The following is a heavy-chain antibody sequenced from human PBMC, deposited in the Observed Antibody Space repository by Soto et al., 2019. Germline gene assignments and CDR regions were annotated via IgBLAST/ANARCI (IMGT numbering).Heavy chain of an antibody. Sequence: SVKVSCRASGGTVSSYAISWLRQAPGQGLEWMGGIIPIFGTANYAQKFQGRVTITADESTSTAYMELSSLRSEDTAVYYCARGSYSSGWYWYDYWGQGTLVTVSS. J-gene: IGHJ4*02. CDR1: GGTVSSYA. V-gene: IGHV1-69*13. D-gene: IGHD6-19*01. CDR3: ARGSYSSGWYWYDY. CDR2: IIPIFGTA.